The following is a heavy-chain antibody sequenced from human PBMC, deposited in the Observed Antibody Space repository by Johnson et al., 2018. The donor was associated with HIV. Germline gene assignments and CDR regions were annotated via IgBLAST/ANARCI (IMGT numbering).Heavy chain of an antibody. CDR1: GFTFSNYG. CDR2: IRYDGRNK. D-gene: IGHD3-22*01. V-gene: IGHV3-33*08. CDR3: ARDLPPMVVVAGDAWDV. Sequence: QVQLVESGGGVVQPGRSLRLSCAASGFTFSNYGMHWVRQAPGMGLEWVAFIRYDGRNKYYADSMKGRFTISRDNSKNKLYLQMNSLRAEDTAVYYCARDLPPMVVVAGDAWDVWGQGTIVTGSS. J-gene: IGHJ3*01.